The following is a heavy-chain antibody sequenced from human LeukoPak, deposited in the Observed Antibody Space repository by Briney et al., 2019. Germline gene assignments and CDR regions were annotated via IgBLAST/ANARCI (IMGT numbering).Heavy chain of an antibody. D-gene: IGHD3-22*01. J-gene: IGHJ5*02. CDR3: ASSNYYDSSGYYERINWFDP. CDR1: GGSISSGDYY. CDR2: IYYRGST. V-gene: IGHV4-30-4*08. Sequence: PSQTLSFTCTVSGGSISSGDYYWSWIRQPPGKGLEGIWYIYYRGSTYYNPSLKSRVTISVDTSKNPFSLKLSSVTAADTAVYYCASSNYYDSSGYYERINWFDPWGQGTLVTVSS.